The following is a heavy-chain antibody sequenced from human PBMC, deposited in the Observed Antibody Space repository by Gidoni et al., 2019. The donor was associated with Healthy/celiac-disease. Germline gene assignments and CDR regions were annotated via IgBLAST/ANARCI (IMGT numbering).Heavy chain of an antibody. Sequence: QVQLVESGGGVVQPGRSLRLSCAASGFTFSSYAMHWVRQAPGKGLEWVAVISYDGSNKYYADSVKGRFTISRDNSKNTLYLQMNSLRAEDTAVYYCASPSIAPRFDPWGQGTLVTVSS. CDR3: ASPSIAPRFDP. D-gene: IGHD2-21*01. CDR2: ISYDGSNK. V-gene: IGHV3-30-3*01. J-gene: IGHJ5*02. CDR1: GFTFSSYA.